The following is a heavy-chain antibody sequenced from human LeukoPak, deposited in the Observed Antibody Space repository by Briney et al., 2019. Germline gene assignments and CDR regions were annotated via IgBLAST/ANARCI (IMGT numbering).Heavy chain of an antibody. D-gene: IGHD3-22*01. CDR3: ARDHYYDSSGYYQLRWFDP. CDR2: IIPIFGTA. V-gene: IGHV1-69*05. J-gene: IGHJ5*02. Sequence: SVKVSCKASGGTFSSYAISWVRQAPGQGLEWMGGIIPIFGTANYAQKFQGRVTITTDEFTSTAYMELSSLRSEDTAVYYCARDHYYDSSGYYQLRWFDPWGQGTLVTVSS. CDR1: GGTFSSYA.